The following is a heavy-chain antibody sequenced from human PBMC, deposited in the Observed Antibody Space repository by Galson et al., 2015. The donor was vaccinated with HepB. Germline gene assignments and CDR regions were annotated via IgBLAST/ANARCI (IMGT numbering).Heavy chain of an antibody. CDR1: GFTFSSYA. D-gene: IGHD2-8*01. CDR3: ARGSGGYCTNGVCYTLDY. CDR2: ISYDGSNK. V-gene: IGHV3-30-3*01. Sequence: SLRLSCAASGFTFSSYAMHWVRQAPGKGLEWVAVISYDGSNKYYADSVKGRFTISRDNSKNTLYLQMNSLRAEDTAVYYCARGSGGYCTNGVCYTLDYWGQGTLVTVSS. J-gene: IGHJ4*02.